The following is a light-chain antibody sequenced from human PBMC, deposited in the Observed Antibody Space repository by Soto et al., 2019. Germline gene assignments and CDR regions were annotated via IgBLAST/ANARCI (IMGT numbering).Light chain of an antibody. CDR3: QQYKDWPPYRT. V-gene: IGKV3-15*01. J-gene: IGKJ1*01. Sequence: EVLLTQSPATLSVSPGERATLSCRASQSVSSNLAWYQQKPGQAPRLLIYGASTRATGIPARFSGSGSGTEFTLTISSLQSEDFSVYYCQQYKDWPPYRTFGQGTKVEIK. CDR1: QSVSSN. CDR2: GAS.